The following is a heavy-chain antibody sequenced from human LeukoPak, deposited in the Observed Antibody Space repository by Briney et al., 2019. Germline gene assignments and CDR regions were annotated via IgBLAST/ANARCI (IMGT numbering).Heavy chain of an antibody. D-gene: IGHD3-10*02. CDR3: AELGITMIGGV. CDR2: ISSSGSTI. V-gene: IGHV3-48*03. CDR1: GFTFSSYE. J-gene: IGHJ6*04. Sequence: PGGSLRLPCAASGFTFSSYEMNWVRQAPGKGLEWVSYISSSGSTIYYADSVKGRFTISRDNAKNPLYLQMNSLRAEDTAVYYCAELGITMIGGVWGKGTTVTISS.